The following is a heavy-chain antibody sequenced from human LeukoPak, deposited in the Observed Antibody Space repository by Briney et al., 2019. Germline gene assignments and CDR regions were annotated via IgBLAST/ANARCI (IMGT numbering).Heavy chain of an antibody. J-gene: IGHJ4*02. D-gene: IGHD6-19*01. V-gene: IGHV3-72*01. CDR2: SRNKAKSYTT. Sequence: GGSLRLSCAASGFTFNTYAMTWVRQAPGKGLEWVGRSRNKAKSYTTEYAASVKGRFTISRDDSKNSLYLQMNSLKTEDTAVYYCARVGSVAGSDYLDYWGQGTLVTVSS. CDR3: ARVGSVAGSDYLDY. CDR1: GFTFNTYA.